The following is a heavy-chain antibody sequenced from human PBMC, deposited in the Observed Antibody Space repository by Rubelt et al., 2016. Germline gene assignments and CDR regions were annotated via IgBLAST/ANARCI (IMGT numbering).Heavy chain of an antibody. CDR2: IGASGNT. CDR1: GFTFSNYV. D-gene: IGHD6-19*01. J-gene: IGHJ4*02. Sequence: EVQLVESGGGFVQPGGSLRLSCVASGFTFSNYVVNWVRQAPGKGLEWVSAIGASGNTYPADSVKGRFTISRDISESTLYLQINSLRAEDSGIYYCAKRSVSGWYYFDHWGQGTLVTVSS. V-gene: IGHV3-23*04. CDR3: AKRSVSGWYYFDH.